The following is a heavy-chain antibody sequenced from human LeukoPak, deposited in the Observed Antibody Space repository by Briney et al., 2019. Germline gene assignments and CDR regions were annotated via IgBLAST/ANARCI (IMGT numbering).Heavy chain of an antibody. Sequence: GGSLRLSCAASGFTFSSYSMHWVRQAPGKGLEWVSSISSSSSYIYYADSVKGRFTISRDNAKNSLYLQMNSLRAEDTAVYYCARTMTTVTTGDYWGQGTLVTVSS. J-gene: IGHJ4*02. V-gene: IGHV3-21*01. CDR1: GFTFSSYS. CDR2: ISSSSSYI. D-gene: IGHD4-17*01. CDR3: ARTMTTVTTGDY.